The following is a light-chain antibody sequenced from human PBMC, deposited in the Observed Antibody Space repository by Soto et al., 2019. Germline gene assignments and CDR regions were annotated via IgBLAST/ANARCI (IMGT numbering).Light chain of an antibody. V-gene: IGLV2-14*01. J-gene: IGLJ1*01. CDR2: EVS. CDR3: SSYPSTNTQV. Sequence: QSVLTQPASVSGSPGQSITISCTGTSSDVGAYKYVSWYQQHPGKAPKLMIYEVSNRPSGVSNRFSGSKSGNTASVTISGLQAEDEADYYCSSYPSTNTQVFGTGTKVTVL. CDR1: SSDVGAYKY.